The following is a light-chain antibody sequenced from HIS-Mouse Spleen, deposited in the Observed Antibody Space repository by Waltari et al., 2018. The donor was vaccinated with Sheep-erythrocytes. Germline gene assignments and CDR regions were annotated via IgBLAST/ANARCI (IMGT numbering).Light chain of an antibody. J-gene: IGLJ1*01. Sequence: QSALTQPRSVSGSPGQSVTISCTGTSSDVGGYNYVSWYQQHPGKAPKLMIYDVSKRPSGVPDRFSCSKSGNTASLTISGLQAEDEADYCCCSYAGSYNHVFATGTKVTVL. CDR2: DVS. V-gene: IGLV2-11*01. CDR3: CSYAGSYNHV. CDR1: SSDVGGYNY.